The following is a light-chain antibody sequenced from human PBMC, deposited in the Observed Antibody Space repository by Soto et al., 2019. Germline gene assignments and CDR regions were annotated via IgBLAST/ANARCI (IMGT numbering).Light chain of an antibody. J-gene: IGKJ3*01. V-gene: IGKV3-20*01. CDR2: GAS. CDR1: QSVSSSY. Sequence: EIVLTQSPGTLSLSPGERATIACRASQSVSSSYLAWYQQKPGQAPRLLIYGASSRATGIPDRFSCSGSGKAFTVIINRLVAEDFAVYYWQQYGSSPLFTFGPRTNVDIK. CDR3: QQYGSSPLFT.